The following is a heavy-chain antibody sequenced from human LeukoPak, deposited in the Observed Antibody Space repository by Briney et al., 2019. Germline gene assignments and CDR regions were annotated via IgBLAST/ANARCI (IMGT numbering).Heavy chain of an antibody. CDR1: GFTFSSYG. CDR3: ARTAARRFDY. Sequence: GRSLRLSCAASGFTFSSYGMHWVRQAPGKGLEWVAVIWYDGSNKYYGDSVKGRFTISRDNSKNTLYLQMNSLRAEDTAVYYCARTAARRFDYWGQGTLVTVSS. V-gene: IGHV3-33*01. D-gene: IGHD6-6*01. CDR2: IWYDGSNK. J-gene: IGHJ4*02.